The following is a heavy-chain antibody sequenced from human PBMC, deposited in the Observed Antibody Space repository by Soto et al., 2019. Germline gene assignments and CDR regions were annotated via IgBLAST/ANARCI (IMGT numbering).Heavy chain of an antibody. Sequence: GESLKISCKGSGYSFTSYWIGWVRQMPGKGLEWMGIIYPGDSDTRYSPSFQGQFTISADKSISTAYLQWSSLKASDTAMYYCARQSGSCYDIFSGYIYFFDYWGQGTLVTVSS. J-gene: IGHJ4*02. CDR2: IYPGDSDT. V-gene: IGHV5-51*01. CDR1: GYSFTSYW. CDR3: ARQSGSCYDIFSGYIYFFDY. D-gene: IGHD3-9*01.